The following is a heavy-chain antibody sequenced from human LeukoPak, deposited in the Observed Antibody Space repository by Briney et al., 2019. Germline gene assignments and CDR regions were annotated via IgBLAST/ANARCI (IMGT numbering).Heavy chain of an antibody. CDR3: ARDVSIFSGPSGSYDY. CDR2: LSFDGSQM. CDR1: GFAFSTSA. V-gene: IGHV3-33*05. D-gene: IGHD1-26*01. Sequence: GGSLRLSCAASGFAFSTSAMHWVRQSPGKGLEWLAILSFDGSQMYYADSMKGRFTLSRDNSKNTLYLQMNSLRAEDTAVYYCARDVSIFSGPSGSYDYWGQGTLVTVSS. J-gene: IGHJ4*02.